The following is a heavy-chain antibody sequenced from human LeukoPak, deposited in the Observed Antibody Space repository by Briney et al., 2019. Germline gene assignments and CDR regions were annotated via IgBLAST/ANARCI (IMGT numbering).Heavy chain of an antibody. CDR2: INQDGSEK. Sequence: GGSLRLSCAASGFTFSSFWMYWVRQAPGKGLEWVANINQDGSEKFYVDSVGGRFTISRDNAENSLYLQMKSLRAEDRAVYYCARGGSGSPIGAFDIWGQGTMVTVSS. CDR1: GFTFSSFW. D-gene: IGHD1-26*01. CDR3: ARGGSGSPIGAFDI. V-gene: IGHV3-7*05. J-gene: IGHJ3*02.